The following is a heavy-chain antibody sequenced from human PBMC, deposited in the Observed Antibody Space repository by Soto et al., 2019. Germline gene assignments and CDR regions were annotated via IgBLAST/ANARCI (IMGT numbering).Heavy chain of an antibody. Sequence: PGGSLRLSCTASGFTFSDHYIDWVRQAPGKGLEWVGRIRNKANSYTTDYAASVKGSFTVSRDDSKNSVYLQMKSLKNEGTAFYYCVSGYCSGGSCYSSPGNYWGQGTPVTVSS. V-gene: IGHV3-72*01. CDR2: IRNKANSYTT. CDR1: GFTFSDHY. J-gene: IGHJ4*02. CDR3: VSGYCSGGSCYSSPGNY. D-gene: IGHD2-15*01.